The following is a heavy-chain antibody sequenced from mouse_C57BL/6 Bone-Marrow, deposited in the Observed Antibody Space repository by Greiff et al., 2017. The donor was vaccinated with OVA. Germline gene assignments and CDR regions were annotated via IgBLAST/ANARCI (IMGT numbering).Heavy chain of an antibody. J-gene: IGHJ1*01. D-gene: IGHD1-1*01. Sequence: EVQLQESGPELVKPGASVKISCKASGYSFTDYNMNWVKQSNGKSLEWIGVINPNYVATSYKQKFKGKATLTVDQSSSTAYMQLNSLPSEDSAVYYCAFYYGSSYRYLDVWGSGNTVTVSS. CDR1: GYSFTDYN. CDR2: INPNYVAT. CDR3: AFYYGSSYRYLDV. V-gene: IGHV1-39*01.